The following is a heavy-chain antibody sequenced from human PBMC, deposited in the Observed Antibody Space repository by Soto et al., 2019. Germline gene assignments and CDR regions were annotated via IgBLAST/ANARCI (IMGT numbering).Heavy chain of an antibody. CDR1: GYSFTIYW. V-gene: IGHV5-51*01. D-gene: IGHD4-17*01. CDR3: ARIRDDYGGAHDY. J-gene: IGHJ4*02. CDR2: IYPGDSDT. Sequence: RGESLKISCKGSGYSFTIYWIGWVRQMPGKGLEWMGIIYPGDSDTRYSPSFQGQVTISADKSISTAYLQWSSLKASDTAMYYCARIRDDYGGAHDYWGQGTLVTVSS.